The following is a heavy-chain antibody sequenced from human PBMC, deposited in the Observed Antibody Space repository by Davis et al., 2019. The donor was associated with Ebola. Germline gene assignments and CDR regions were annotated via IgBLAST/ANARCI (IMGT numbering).Heavy chain of an antibody. CDR2: INPGGGKA. D-gene: IGHD3-10*01. CDR1: GYTFTGNY. V-gene: IGHV1-46*01. CDR3: ARVLPPRGMDV. Sequence: ASVKVSCKASGYTFTGNYMHWVRQAPGQGLEWMGIINPGGGKASYAQKFQGRISMTRDTSTSTMYLEMSNLRYEDTAVYYCARVLPPRGMDVWGQGTTVTVSS. J-gene: IGHJ6*02.